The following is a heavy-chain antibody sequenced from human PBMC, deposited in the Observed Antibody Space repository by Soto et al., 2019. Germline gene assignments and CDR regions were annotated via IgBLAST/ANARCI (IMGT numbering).Heavy chain of an antibody. V-gene: IGHV4-59*01. D-gene: IGHD3-10*01. Sequence: SEALSLTCTVSGGSISSYYWSWIRQPPGKGLEWIGYIYYSGSTNYNPSLKSRVTISVDTSKNQFSLKLSSVTAADTAVYYCARERITMVRATYYYYGMDVWGQGTTVTVSS. J-gene: IGHJ6*02. CDR1: GGSISSYY. CDR3: ARERITMVRATYYYYGMDV. CDR2: IYYSGST.